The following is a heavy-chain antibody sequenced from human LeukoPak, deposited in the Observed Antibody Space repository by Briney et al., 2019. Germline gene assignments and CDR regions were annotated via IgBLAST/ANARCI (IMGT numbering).Heavy chain of an antibody. D-gene: IGHD6-19*01. CDR2: INHSGST. CDR1: GGSFSGYY. V-gene: IGHV4-34*01. CDR3: ARHVKQWLVPYWFDP. Sequence: SETLSLTCAVYGGSFSGYYWSWIRQPPGKGLEWIGEINHSGSTNYNPSLKSRVTISVDTSKNQFSLKLSSVTAADTAVYYCARHVKQWLVPYWFDPWGQGTLVTVSS. J-gene: IGHJ5*02.